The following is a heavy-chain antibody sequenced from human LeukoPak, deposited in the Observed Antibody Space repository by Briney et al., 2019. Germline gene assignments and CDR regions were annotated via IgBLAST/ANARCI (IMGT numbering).Heavy chain of an antibody. CDR1: GGSFSGYY. CDR3: ARKLVVVRGVPPRNYYYGMDV. Sequence: SETLSLTCAVYGGSFSGYYWSWIRQPPGKGLEWIGEINHSGSTNYNPSLKSRVTISVDTSKNQFSLKLSSVTAADTAVYYCARKLVVVRGVPPRNYYYGMDVWGQGTTVTVSS. CDR2: INHSGST. D-gene: IGHD3-10*01. J-gene: IGHJ6*02. V-gene: IGHV4-34*01.